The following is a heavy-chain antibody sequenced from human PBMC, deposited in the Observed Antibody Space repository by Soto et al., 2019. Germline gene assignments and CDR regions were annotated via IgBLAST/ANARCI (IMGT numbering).Heavy chain of an antibody. J-gene: IGHJ6*02. CDR1: GFTFSSYA. V-gene: IGHV3-30-3*01. CDR3: ARDEAVAGIYYYYYGMDV. Sequence: GGSLRLSCAASGFTFSSYAMHWVRQAPGKGLEWVAVISYDGSNKYYADSVKGRFTISRDNSKNTLYLQMNSLRAEDTAVYYCARDEAVAGIYYYYYGMDVWGQGTTVTVSS. D-gene: IGHD6-19*01. CDR2: ISYDGSNK.